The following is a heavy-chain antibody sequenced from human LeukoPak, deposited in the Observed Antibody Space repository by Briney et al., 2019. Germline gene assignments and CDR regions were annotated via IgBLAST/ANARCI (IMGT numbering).Heavy chain of an antibody. Sequence: SVKVSCKVSGSTFSSYSINWVRQAPGQGLEWIGGIIPMFGTPKYAQKFQDRVIITADQSRSTGYMELSSLRSEDTALYCCARAPYGAFDSWGQGTRVTVSS. CDR2: IIPMFGTP. CDR1: GSTFSSYS. V-gene: IGHV1-69*13. D-gene: IGHD3-10*01. CDR3: ARAPYGAFDS. J-gene: IGHJ4*02.